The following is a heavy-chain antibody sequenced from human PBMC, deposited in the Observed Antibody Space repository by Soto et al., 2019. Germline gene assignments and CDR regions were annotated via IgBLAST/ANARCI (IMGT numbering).Heavy chain of an antibody. CDR2: INAGGRRT. J-gene: IGHJ4*02. CDR1: GFTFSSNY. V-gene: IGHV3-53*01. Sequence: GGSLRLSCAASGFTFSSNYMSWVRQAPGKGLEWGALINAGGRRTYYADSVKGRVTISRDSSKNTMYLQMNSLRAEDTAIYYCEARVRTNGWYAVFDYWGQGTLVTVSS. D-gene: IGHD6-19*01. CDR3: EARVRTNGWYAVFDY.